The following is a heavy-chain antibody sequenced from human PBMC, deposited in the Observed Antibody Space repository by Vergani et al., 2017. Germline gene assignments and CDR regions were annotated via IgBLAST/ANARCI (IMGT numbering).Heavy chain of an antibody. CDR3: ARGDXYYDSSGYYYYYYGMDV. CDR1: GGSISSYY. V-gene: IGHV4-59*01. J-gene: IGHJ6*02. CDR2: IYYSGST. D-gene: IGHD3-22*01. Sequence: QVQLQESGPGLVKPSETLSLTCTVSGGSISSYYWSWIRQPPGKGLEWIGYIYYSGSTNYNPSLKSRVTISVDTSKNQFSLKLSSVTAADTAVYYCARGDXYYDSSGYYYYYYGMDVWGQGTTVTVSS.